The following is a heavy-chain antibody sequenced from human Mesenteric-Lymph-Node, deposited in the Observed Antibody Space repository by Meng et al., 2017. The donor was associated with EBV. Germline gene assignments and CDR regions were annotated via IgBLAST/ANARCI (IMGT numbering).Heavy chain of an antibody. V-gene: IGHV4-34*12. D-gene: IGHD3-16*02. CDR2: IFHSGGT. J-gene: IGHJ4*02. CDR3: ARITFGGAIGD. CDR1: GGSFSGHY. Sequence: QLQLQHWGAGLLKLSETLSLTCAVYGGSFSGHYCNWIRQPPGKGLQWIGEIFHSGGTNYNPSLKSRVTISVDKSKNQFSLKVNSLTAADTAVYYCARITFGGAIGDWGQGTLVTVSS.